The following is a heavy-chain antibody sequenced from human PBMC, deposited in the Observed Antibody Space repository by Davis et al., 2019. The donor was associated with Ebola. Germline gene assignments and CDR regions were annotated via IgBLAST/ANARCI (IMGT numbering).Heavy chain of an antibody. CDR3: AKSGSSSSVVWFDP. J-gene: IGHJ5*02. D-gene: IGHD6-6*01. V-gene: IGHV3-30*18. CDR2: ISYDGSNK. Sequence: GGSLRLSCAASGFTFSSYGMHWVRQAPGKGLEWVAVISYDGSNKYYADSVKGRFTISRDNSKNTLYLQMNSLRAEDTAVYYCAKSGSSSSVVWFDPWGQGTLVTVSS. CDR1: GFTFSSYG.